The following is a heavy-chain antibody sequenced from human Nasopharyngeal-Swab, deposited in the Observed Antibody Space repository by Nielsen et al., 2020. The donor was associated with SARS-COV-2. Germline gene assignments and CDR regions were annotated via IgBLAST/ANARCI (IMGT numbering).Heavy chain of an antibody. CDR3: ARDPRGPDY. V-gene: IGHV1-18*01. Sequence: ASVKVSCKASGYTFTTYGISWVRQAPAQGLEWRGWISPYNGKTKYAQKFQDRVTMTTDTSTSTAYMRMRSLRSDDPAVYFCARDPRGPDYWGQGTLVTVSS. D-gene: IGHD6-25*01. J-gene: IGHJ4*02. CDR1: GYTFTTYG. CDR2: ISPYNGKT.